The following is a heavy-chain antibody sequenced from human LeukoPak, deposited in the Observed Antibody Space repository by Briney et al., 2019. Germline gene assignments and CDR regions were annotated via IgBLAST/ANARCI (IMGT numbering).Heavy chain of an antibody. Sequence: SETLSLNCTVSGGSISSYYWSWIRQPPGKGLEWIGYIYYSGSTNYNPSLKSRVTISVDTSKNQFSLKLSSVTAADTAVYYCARETSQRGAHYMDVWGKGTTVTISS. J-gene: IGHJ6*03. CDR2: IYYSGST. CDR1: GGSISSYY. D-gene: IGHD3-16*01. V-gene: IGHV4-59*01. CDR3: ARETSQRGAHYMDV.